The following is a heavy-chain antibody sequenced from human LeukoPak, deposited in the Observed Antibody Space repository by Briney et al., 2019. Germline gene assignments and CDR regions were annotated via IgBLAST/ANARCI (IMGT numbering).Heavy chain of an antibody. D-gene: IGHD3-10*01. CDR1: GGSFNNYA. CDR2: IIPILDTT. J-gene: IGHJ5*02. Sequence: ASVKVSCKASGGSFNNYAVSWVRQAPGQGLDWMGRIIPILDTTNYAQKFQGRVTITADKSKSTAYMELSSLRSEDTAVYYCARGGMVRALISWFDPWGQGTLVTVSS. V-gene: IGHV1-69*04. CDR3: ARGGMVRALISWFDP.